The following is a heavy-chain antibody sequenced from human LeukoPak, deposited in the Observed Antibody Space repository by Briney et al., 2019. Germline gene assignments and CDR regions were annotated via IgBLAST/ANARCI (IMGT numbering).Heavy chain of an antibody. V-gene: IGHV4-34*01. CDR2: INHSGST. Sequence: SETLSLTCAVYGGSFSGYYWSWIRHPPGKGLEWIGEINHSGSTNYNPPLKSRVTISADTSKNQFSLKLSSVTASDTAVYYCARGRQPRMVRGVIKIYWFDPWGQGTLVTVSS. CDR1: GGSFSGYY. CDR3: ARGRQPRMVRGVIKIYWFDP. D-gene: IGHD3-10*01. J-gene: IGHJ5*02.